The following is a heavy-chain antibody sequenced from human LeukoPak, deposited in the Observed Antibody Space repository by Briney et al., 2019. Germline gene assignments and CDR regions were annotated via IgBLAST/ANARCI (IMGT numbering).Heavy chain of an antibody. J-gene: IGHJ6*02. CDR3: ARQNSIAVAGDYYYGMDV. Sequence: GESLKISCKGSGYSFTSYWIGWVRQMPGKGLEWMGIIYPGDSDIRYSPSFQGQVTISADKSISTAYLQWSSLKASDTAMYYCARQNSIAVAGDYYYGMDVWGQGTTVTVSS. CDR2: IYPGDSDI. V-gene: IGHV5-51*01. D-gene: IGHD6-19*01. CDR1: GYSFTSYW.